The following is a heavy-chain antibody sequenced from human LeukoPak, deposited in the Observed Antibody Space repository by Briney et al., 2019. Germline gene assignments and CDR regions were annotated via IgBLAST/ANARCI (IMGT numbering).Heavy chain of an antibody. CDR2: IKQDGSEK. D-gene: IGHD6-19*01. V-gene: IGHV3-7*01. Sequence: GGSLGLSCSASGFTFSSYWMSWVRQAPGKGLEWVANIKQDGSEKYYVDSVKGRFTISRDNAKNSLYLQMNSLRAEDTAVYYCARAGYSSGWSRDYYYGTDVWGQGTTVTVSS. CDR3: ARAGYSSGWSRDYYYGTDV. CDR1: GFTFSSYW. J-gene: IGHJ6*02.